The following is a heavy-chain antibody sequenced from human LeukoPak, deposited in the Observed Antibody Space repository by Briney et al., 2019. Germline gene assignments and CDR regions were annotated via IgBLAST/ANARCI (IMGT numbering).Heavy chain of an antibody. V-gene: IGHV1-69*01. Sequence: SVKVSCKASGGTFSGYAISWVRQAPGQGLEWMGGIIPIFGTANYAQKFQGRVTITAGESTSTAYMELSSLRSEDTAVYYCARDCSGGSCYSDSPFDYWGQGTLVTVSS. D-gene: IGHD2-15*01. CDR2: IIPIFGTA. CDR3: ARDCSGGSCYSDSPFDY. CDR1: GGTFSGYA. J-gene: IGHJ4*02.